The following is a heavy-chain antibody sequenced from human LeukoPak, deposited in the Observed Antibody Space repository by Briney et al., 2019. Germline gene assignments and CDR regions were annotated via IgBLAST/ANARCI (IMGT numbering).Heavy chain of an antibody. V-gene: IGHV3-30*02. CDR1: GFTFSNYD. Sequence: GGSLRLSCAASGFTFSNYDMHWVRQAPGKGLEWLAFIRYDGSIKYYADSVKGRLTISRDNSRTTLYLQIDGLRAEDTAVYYCAKFDIWGQGTMVTVSS. CDR2: IRYDGSIK. CDR3: AKFDI. J-gene: IGHJ3*02.